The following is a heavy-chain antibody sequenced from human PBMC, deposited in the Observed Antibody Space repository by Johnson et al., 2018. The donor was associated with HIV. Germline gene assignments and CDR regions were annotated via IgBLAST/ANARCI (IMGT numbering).Heavy chain of an antibody. D-gene: IGHD2-2*01. V-gene: IGHV3-30-3*01. CDR3: ARDSISCYSCAFDM. CDR2: ISYDGSNK. J-gene: IGHJ3*02. Sequence: QVQLVESGGGVVQPGRSLRLSCAASGFTFSSYAMHLVRQAPGKGLEWVAVISYDGSNKYYADSVKGRFTISRDNSKNTLYLQMNSLRAEDTAVYYCARDSISCYSCAFDMWGQGTMVTVSS. CDR1: GFTFSSYA.